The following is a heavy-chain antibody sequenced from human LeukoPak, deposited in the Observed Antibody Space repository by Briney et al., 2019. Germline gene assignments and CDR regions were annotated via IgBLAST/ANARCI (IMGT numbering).Heavy chain of an antibody. Sequence: GGSLRLSCAASGFTFSSYAMSWVRQAPGKGLEWVSGISGSGGSTYYADSVKGRFTISSDNSKNSLYLQMNSLRAEDTAVYYCARDLSWPLWGYYYYGMDVWGQGTTVTVSS. CDR1: GFTFSSYA. CDR2: ISGSGGST. D-gene: IGHD3-16*01. CDR3: ARDLSWPLWGYYYYGMDV. V-gene: IGHV3-23*01. J-gene: IGHJ6*02.